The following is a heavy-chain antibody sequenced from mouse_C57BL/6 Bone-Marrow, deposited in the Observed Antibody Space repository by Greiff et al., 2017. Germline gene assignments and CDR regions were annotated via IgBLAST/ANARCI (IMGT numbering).Heavy chain of an antibody. J-gene: IGHJ2*01. D-gene: IGHD2-3*01. V-gene: IGHV1S81*02. CDR3: TGWTYDGYFGY. CDR1: GYTFTSYY. CDR2: INPSNGGT. Sequence: VQLQQSGAELVKPGASVKLSCKASGYTFTSYYMYWVKQRPGQGLEWIGEINPSNGGTNFNEKFKSKATLTVDKSSSTAYMQLSSLTSEDSAVYYWTGWTYDGYFGYWGQGNTLTVSS.